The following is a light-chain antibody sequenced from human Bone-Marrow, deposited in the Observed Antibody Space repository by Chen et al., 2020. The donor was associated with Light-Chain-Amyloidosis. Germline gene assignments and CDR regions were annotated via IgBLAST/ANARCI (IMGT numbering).Light chain of an antibody. V-gene: IGLV3-21*02. Sequence: SYVLTQPSSVSVAPGQTATIACGGNNIGSTSVHWYQQKPGQAPLLVVYEDSDRPSGIPKRLSGSNSGNAATLTISRVEAGDEADYYCQVWDRSSDRPVFGGGTKLTVL. J-gene: IGLJ3*02. CDR1: NIGSTS. CDR3: QVWDRSSDRPV. CDR2: EDS.